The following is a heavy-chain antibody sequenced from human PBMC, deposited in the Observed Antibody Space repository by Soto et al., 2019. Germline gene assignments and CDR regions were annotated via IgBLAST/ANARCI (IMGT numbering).Heavy chain of an antibody. CDR1: GDSISNSRW. D-gene: IGHD6-19*01. Sequence: QVQLQESGPGLVKPSGTLSLTCAVSGDSISNSRWWTWVRQPPGKGLEWIGDIFHSGDTNYNQSLKSRVLISVDKSQNQFSLKVSSVTAADTAVYYCAYSTGWYRHDVWGQGTLVTVSS. CDR2: IFHSGDT. CDR3: AYSTGWYRHDV. J-gene: IGHJ3*01. V-gene: IGHV4-4*02.